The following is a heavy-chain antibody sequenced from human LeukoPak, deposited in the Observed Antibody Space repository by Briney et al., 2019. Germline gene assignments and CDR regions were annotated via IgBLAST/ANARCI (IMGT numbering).Heavy chain of an antibody. J-gene: IGHJ4*02. CDR2: INTYNGNT. CDR3: ARNSHGYSSGWLQFNFDY. V-gene: IGHV1-18*01. D-gene: IGHD6-19*01. CDR1: GYTFSTYG. Sequence: ASVKVSCKASGYTFSTYGFSWVRQAPGQGLEWMGWINTYNGNTNYAQKLQGRVTMTTDTSTSTAYMELRSLRSDDTAVYYCARNSHGYSSGWLQFNFDYWGQGTLVTVSS.